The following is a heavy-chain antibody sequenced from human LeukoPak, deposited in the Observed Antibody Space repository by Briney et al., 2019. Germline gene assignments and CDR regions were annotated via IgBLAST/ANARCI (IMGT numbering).Heavy chain of an antibody. CDR1: GGTFSSYA. Sequence: ASVKVSCKASGGTFSSYAISWVRQAPGQGLEWMGGIIPIFGTANYAQKFQGRVTITADKSTSTAYMELSSLRSEDTAVYYCARGIARTNWFDPWGQGTLVTVSS. D-gene: IGHD6-13*01. CDR2: IIPIFGTA. V-gene: IGHV1-69*06. CDR3: ARGIARTNWFDP. J-gene: IGHJ5*02.